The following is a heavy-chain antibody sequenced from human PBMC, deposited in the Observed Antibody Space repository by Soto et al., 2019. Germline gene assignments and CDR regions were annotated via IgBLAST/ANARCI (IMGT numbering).Heavy chain of an antibody. CDR2: IKQDGSEK. V-gene: IGHV3-7*01. D-gene: IGHD1-26*01. CDR1: GFTFSSYW. J-gene: IGHJ4*02. CDR3: AREGGSYYPDYFDY. Sequence: GGALSLYCAAPGFTFSSYWMSWGRQAPGKGLEWVANIKQDGSEKYYVDSVKGRFTISRDNAKNSLYLQMNGLRAEDTAVYYCAREGGSYYPDYFDYWGQGTLVTVSS.